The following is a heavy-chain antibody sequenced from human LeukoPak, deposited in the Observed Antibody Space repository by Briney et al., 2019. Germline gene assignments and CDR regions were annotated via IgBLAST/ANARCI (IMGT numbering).Heavy chain of an antibody. CDR2: ISSSSSYI. J-gene: IGHJ4*02. Sequence: GGSLRLSCAASGFTFSSYSMNWVRQAPGKGLEWVSSISSSSSYIYYADSVKGRFTISRDNAKNSLYLQMNSLRDEDTAVYYCAREPLIYDILTGYYLGYYFDYWGQGTLVTVSS. CDR1: GFTFSSYS. V-gene: IGHV3-21*01. CDR3: AREPLIYDILTGYYLGYYFDY. D-gene: IGHD3-9*01.